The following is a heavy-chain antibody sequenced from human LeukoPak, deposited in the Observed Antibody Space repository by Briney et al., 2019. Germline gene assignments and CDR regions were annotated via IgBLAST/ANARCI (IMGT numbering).Heavy chain of an antibody. Sequence: PSQTLSLTCAVSGGSLSSGGYSWSWIRQPPGKGLEWIGYIYYSGSTNYNPSLKSRVTISVDTSKNQFSLKLSSVTAADTAVYYCARGRHNYYGSGSYYMDVWGKGTTVTVSS. CDR1: GGSLSSGGYS. D-gene: IGHD3-10*01. J-gene: IGHJ6*03. V-gene: IGHV4-30-4*07. CDR2: IYYSGST. CDR3: ARGRHNYYGSGSYYMDV.